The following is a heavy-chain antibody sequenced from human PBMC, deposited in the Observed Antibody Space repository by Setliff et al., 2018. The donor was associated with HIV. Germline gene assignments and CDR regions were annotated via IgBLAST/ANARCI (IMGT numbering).Heavy chain of an antibody. J-gene: IGHJ4*02. CDR3: TRHDRVYRKVFDY. V-gene: IGHV3-73*01. Sequence: GGSLRLSCAASGFTFSGSAMHWVRQASGKGLEWVGRIRSKANSYATAYAASVKGRFTISRDDSKNTAYLQMNSLKTEDTAVYYCTRHDRVYRKVFDYWGQGTLVTVSS. CDR1: GFTFSGSA. D-gene: IGHD4-4*01. CDR2: IRSKANSYAT.